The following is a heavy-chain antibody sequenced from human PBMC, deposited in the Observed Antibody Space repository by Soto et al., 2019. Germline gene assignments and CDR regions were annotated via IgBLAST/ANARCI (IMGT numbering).Heavy chain of an antibody. CDR2: SYYSGST. CDR1: GGSICSGDYY. D-gene: IGHD2-2*01. CDR3: ASDIVVVTAGRSLYYYYGMDV. V-gene: IGHV4-30-4*01. J-gene: IGHJ6*02. Sequence: SETLSLNCTVSGGSICSGDYYWSWIRQPPGKGLEWIGYSYYSGSTYYKRSLQSRVTISVDTNKNQSSLKRSSVTAADTAVYYCASDIVVVTAGRSLYYYYGMDVWGQGTTVTVSS.